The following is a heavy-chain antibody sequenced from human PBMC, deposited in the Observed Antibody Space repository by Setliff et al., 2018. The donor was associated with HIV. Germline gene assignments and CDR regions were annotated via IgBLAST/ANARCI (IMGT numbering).Heavy chain of an antibody. CDR3: AKTLPTLYPPHDYYFAMDV. V-gene: IGHV3-48*01. CDR2: ISSSSTI. J-gene: IGHJ6*02. CDR1: GFTFSSYS. D-gene: IGHD2-15*01. Sequence: PGGSLRLSCAASGFTFSSYSMNWVRQAPGKGLEWVSYISSSSTIYYADSVKGRFTISRDNSKNTLYLQMNSLRAEDTAVYYCAKTLPTLYPPHDYYFAMDVWGQGTTVTVSS.